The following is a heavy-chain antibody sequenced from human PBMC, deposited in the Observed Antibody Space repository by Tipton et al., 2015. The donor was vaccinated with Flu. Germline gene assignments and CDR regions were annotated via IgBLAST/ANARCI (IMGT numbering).Heavy chain of an antibody. V-gene: IGHV4-34*01. Sequence: LRLSCGVSGDSFTGYWWSWIRQFPGQSLEWIGEINHGGSTYYNPSLTGRVSISGDSSKNQLFLKLRSVTAADTAIYYCARHFTAKNWFDPWGQGIQVTVSS. J-gene: IGHJ5*02. CDR3: ARHFTAKNWFDP. CDR1: GDSFTGYW. D-gene: IGHD3-3*02. CDR2: INHGGST.